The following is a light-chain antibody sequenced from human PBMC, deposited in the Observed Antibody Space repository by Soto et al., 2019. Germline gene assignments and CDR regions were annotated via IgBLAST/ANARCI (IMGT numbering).Light chain of an antibody. CDR2: GAS. CDR1: QSVSSNY. V-gene: IGKV3-20*01. J-gene: IGKJ2*01. CDR3: DHYGNSPPNT. Sequence: EIVLTQSPGTLSLSPGERATLSCRASQSVSSNYLAWYQQRPGQAPRVLIYGASSRATGIPDRFSGSGSGTDFTLTISRLEPEDLAVYFCDHYGNSPPNTFGQGTKLEIK.